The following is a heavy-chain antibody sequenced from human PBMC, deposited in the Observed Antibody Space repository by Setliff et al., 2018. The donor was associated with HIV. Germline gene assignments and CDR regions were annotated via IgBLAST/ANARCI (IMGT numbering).Heavy chain of an antibody. J-gene: IGHJ5*02. CDR1: GGSISSNW. CDR3: ARSFAPRDSNGWHRFDP. D-gene: IGHD6-19*01. CDR2: IYYSGTT. V-gene: IGHV4-28*06. Sequence: SETLSLTCTVSGGSISSNWWGWIRQPPGKGLEWIGYIYYSGTTNYNPSLKSRVTMSVDTSKNQFSLKLNSVTALDTAVYYCARSFAPRDSNGWHRFDPWGQGTLVTVSS.